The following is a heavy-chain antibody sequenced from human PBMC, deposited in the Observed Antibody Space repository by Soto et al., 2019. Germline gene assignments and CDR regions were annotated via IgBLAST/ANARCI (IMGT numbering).Heavy chain of an antibody. V-gene: IGHV4-4*02. CDR2: TYHSGST. D-gene: IGHD3-16*02. J-gene: IGHJ4*02. Sequence: SETLSLTCAVSGGSISSSNWWSWVRQPPGKGLEWIGETYHSGSTNYNPSLKSRVTISVDKSKNQFSLKLSSVTAADTAVYYCARLYDYVWGSYRYFDYWGQGTLVTVSS. CDR3: ARLYDYVWGSYRYFDY. CDR1: GGSISSSNW.